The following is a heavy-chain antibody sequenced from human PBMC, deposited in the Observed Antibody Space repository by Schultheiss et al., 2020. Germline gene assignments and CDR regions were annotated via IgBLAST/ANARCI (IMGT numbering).Heavy chain of an antibody. V-gene: IGHV1-24*01. J-gene: IGHJ4*02. CDR3: ARVSVVGATVGFFDY. CDR1: GYSLTGLS. CDR2: FDPEDGET. D-gene: IGHD1-26*01. Sequence: ASVKVSCKVSGYSLTGLSMHWVRQAPGKGLEWVGGFDPEDGETIYAQKFQGRVTITADESTSTAYMELSSLRSEDTAVYYCARVSVVGATVGFFDYWGQGTLVNVYS.